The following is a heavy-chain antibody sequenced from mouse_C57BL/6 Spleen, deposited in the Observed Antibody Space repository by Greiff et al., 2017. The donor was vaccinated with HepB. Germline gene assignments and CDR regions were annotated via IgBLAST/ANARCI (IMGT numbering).Heavy chain of an antibody. J-gene: IGHJ4*01. D-gene: IGHD4-1*02. CDR1: GFSLTSYG. V-gene: IGHV2-5*01. CDR3: AKNPNWDVYAMDY. CDR2: IWRGGST. Sequence: VMLVESGPGLVQPSQSLSITCTVSGFSLTSYGVHWVRQSPGKGLEWLGVIWRGGSTDYNAAFMSRLSITKDNSKSQVFFKMNSLQADDTAIYYCAKNPNWDVYAMDYWGQGTSVTVSS.